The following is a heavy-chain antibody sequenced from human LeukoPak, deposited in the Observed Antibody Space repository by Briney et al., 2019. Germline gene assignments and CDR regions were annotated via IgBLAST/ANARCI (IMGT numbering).Heavy chain of an antibody. CDR1: GGSFSGYY. D-gene: IGHD3-3*01. CDR2: INHSGST. J-gene: IGHJ4*02. CDR3: ARSASTIFGVVTYFDY. V-gene: IGHV4-34*01. Sequence: SETLSLTCAVYGGSFSGYYWSWIRQPPGKGLEWIGEINHSGSTNYNPSLKSRVAISVDTSKNQFSLKLSSVTAADTAVYYCARSASTIFGVVTYFDYWGQGTLVTVSS.